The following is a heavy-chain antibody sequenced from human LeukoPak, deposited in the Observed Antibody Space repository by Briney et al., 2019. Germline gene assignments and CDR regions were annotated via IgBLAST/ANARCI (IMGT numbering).Heavy chain of an antibody. CDR2: IYHSGST. CDR3: ARGRGVARPYYFDY. V-gene: IGHV4-38-2*01. CDR1: SYSTSTGYY. D-gene: IGHD1-26*01. J-gene: IGHJ4*02. Sequence: SETLSLTCAVSSYSTSTGYYWGWIRQPPGKGLEWIASIYHSGSTYYNPSLRSRVAMSVDTSKNQFSLKLSSVTAADTAVYYCARGRGVARPYYFDYWGQGTLVTASS.